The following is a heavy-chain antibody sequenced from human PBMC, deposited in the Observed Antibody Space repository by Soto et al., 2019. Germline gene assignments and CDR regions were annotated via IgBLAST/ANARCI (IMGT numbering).Heavy chain of an antibody. CDR1: GGSFSGYY. V-gene: IGHV4-34*01. D-gene: IGHD3-16*02. J-gene: IGHJ3*02. CDR2: INHSGST. Sequence: PSETLSLTCAVYGGSFSGYYWSWIRQPPGKGLEWIGEINHSGSTNYNPSLKSRVTISVDTSKNQFSLKLSSVTAADTAVYYCARKRGELSLYRPYDAFDIWGQATMVTVSS. CDR3: ARKRGELSLYRPYDAFDI.